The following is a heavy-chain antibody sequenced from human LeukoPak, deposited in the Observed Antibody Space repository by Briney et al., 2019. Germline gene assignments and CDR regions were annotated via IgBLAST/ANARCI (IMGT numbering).Heavy chain of an antibody. V-gene: IGHV3-23*01. Sequence: QPGGSLRLSCTVSGFTVSSNSMSWVRQAPGKGLEWVSGISGSGGSTYYADSVKGRFTISRDNSKNTLYLQMNSLRADDTAVYYCAKWYSSGWYLCDYWGQGTLVTVSS. CDR3: AKWYSSGWYLCDY. J-gene: IGHJ4*02. CDR2: ISGSGGST. CDR1: GFTVSSNS. D-gene: IGHD6-19*01.